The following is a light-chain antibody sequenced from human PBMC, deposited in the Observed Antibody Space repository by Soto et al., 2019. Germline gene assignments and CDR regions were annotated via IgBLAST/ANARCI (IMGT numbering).Light chain of an antibody. V-gene: IGKV3-20*01. J-gene: IGKJ1*01. CDR2: GAS. Sequence: EIVLTQSPGTLSLSPGERATLSCRASQSVSSHYLAWYQQKPGQAPRLLIYGASARATGIPDRFAGSGSGTDFTLTISGLEPEDFAVYYCQQYGTSPLTFGQGTKVDIK. CDR3: QQYGTSPLT. CDR1: QSVSSHY.